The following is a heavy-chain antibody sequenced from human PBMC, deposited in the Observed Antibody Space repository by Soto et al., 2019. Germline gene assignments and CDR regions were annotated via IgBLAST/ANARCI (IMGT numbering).Heavy chain of an antibody. CDR3: AREGLRGLTGYYGMDV. Sequence: VASVKVSCKASGYTFTGYYMHWVRQAPGQGIEWMGWINPNSGGTNYAQKFQGRVTMTRDTSISTAYMELSRLRSDDTAVYYCAREGLRGLTGYYGMDVWGQGTKVTVSS. CDR1: GYTFTGYY. V-gene: IGHV1-2*02. CDR2: INPNSGGT. J-gene: IGHJ6*02. D-gene: IGHD2-21*02.